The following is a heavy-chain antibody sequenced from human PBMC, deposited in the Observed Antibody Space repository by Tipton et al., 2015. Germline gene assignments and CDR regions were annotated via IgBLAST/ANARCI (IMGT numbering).Heavy chain of an antibody. V-gene: IGHV4-4*02. J-gene: IGHJ4*02. CDR1: GGSISSSNW. D-gene: IGHD1-1*01. CDR3: ARHGAGTTIIDY. Sequence: TLSLTCAVSGGSISSSNWWIGEIYHSGSTNYNPSLESRVTISVDTSKNQFSLRLNSVTAADTAVYYCARHGAGTTIIDYWGQGSLVTVSS. CDR2: IYHSGST.